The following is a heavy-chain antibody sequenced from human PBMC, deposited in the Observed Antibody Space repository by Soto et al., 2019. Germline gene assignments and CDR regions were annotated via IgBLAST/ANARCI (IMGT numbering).Heavy chain of an antibody. J-gene: IGHJ3*02. CDR3: AIDCPVTMLVVGMKVLDI. Sequence: ASVNVSCTASGYTFTIYGISWVRQAPGQGLEWMGWISAYDGNTNYAQKLQGRVTMTTDTSTSTAYMELRSLRSDDTAVYYCAIDCPVTMLVVGMKVLDIWGHGTMVNGS. CDR2: ISAYDGNT. V-gene: IGHV1-18*01. CDR1: GYTFTIYG. D-gene: IGHD3-22*01.